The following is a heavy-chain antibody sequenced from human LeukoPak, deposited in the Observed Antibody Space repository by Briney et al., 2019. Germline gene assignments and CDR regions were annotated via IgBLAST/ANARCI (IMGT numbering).Heavy chain of an antibody. Sequence: HTGGSLRLSCAASGFTFSSYWMSWVRQAPGKGLEWVANIKQDGSEKYYVDSVKGRFTISRDNAKNSLYLQMNSLRAEDTAVYYCATGEKVVPAASLWGYFQHWGQGTLVTVSS. CDR3: ATGEKVVPAASLWGYFQH. V-gene: IGHV3-7*01. CDR1: GFTFSSYW. CDR2: IKQDGSEK. J-gene: IGHJ1*01. D-gene: IGHD2-2*01.